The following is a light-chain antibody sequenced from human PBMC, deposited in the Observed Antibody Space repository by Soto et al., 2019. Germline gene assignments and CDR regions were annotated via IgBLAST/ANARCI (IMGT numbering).Light chain of an antibody. CDR2: EVS. CDR1: SSAVGGYNY. Sequence: QSALPQPPSASGSPGQSVTISCTGTSSAVGGYNYVSWYQQHPGKAPKLMIYEVSKRPSGVPDRFSGSKSGNTASLTVSGLQAEDEADYYCSSYAGSNNLGVFGGGTKLTVL. J-gene: IGLJ2*01. V-gene: IGLV2-8*01. CDR3: SSYAGSNNLGV.